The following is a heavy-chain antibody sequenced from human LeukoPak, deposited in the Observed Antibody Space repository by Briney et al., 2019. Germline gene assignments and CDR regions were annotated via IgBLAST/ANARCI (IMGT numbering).Heavy chain of an antibody. V-gene: IGHV3-49*04. J-gene: IGHJ6*02. Sequence: TGGSLRLSCTASGFPFGDHAMSWVRQAPGKGREWVGFVRSKAYRGTIKYAASVKGRFTISRDDSESIAYLQMNSLKIEHTAVYYCGRGPIQLWLHNGIDVWGPGTTVIVSS. CDR1: GFPFGDHA. CDR3: GRGPIQLWLHNGIDV. D-gene: IGHD5-18*01. CDR2: VRSKAYRGTI.